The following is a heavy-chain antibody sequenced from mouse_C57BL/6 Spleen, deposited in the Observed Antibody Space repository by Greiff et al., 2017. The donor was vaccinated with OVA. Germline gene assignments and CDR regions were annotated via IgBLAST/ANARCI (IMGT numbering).Heavy chain of an antibody. D-gene: IGHD1-1*01. J-gene: IGHJ2*01. Sequence: QVQLQQPGAELVMPGASVKLSCKASGYTFTSYWMHWVKQRPGQGLEWIGNIDPSDSYTNYNQKFKGKSTLTVDKSSSTAYLQLSSLTSEDSAVYYCARIGYGNFDYWGQGTTLTVSS. CDR3: ARIGYGNFDY. CDR1: GYTFTSYW. CDR2: IDPSDSYT. V-gene: IGHV1-69*01.